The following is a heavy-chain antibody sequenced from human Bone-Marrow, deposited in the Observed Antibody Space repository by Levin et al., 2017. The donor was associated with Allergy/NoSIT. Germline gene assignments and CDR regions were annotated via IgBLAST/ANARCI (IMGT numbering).Heavy chain of an antibody. D-gene: IGHD2-2*01. CDR3: ARAVVVVPAAIGLNALYYDYGMDV. CDR2: MNPNSGNT. CDR1: GYTFTSYD. V-gene: IGHV1-8*01. Sequence: ASVKVSCKASGYTFTSYDINWVRQATGQGLEWMGWMNPNSGNTGYAQKFQGRVTMTRNTSISTAYMELSSLRSEDTAVYYCARAVVVVPAAIGLNALYYDYGMDVWGQGTTVTVSS. J-gene: IGHJ6*02.